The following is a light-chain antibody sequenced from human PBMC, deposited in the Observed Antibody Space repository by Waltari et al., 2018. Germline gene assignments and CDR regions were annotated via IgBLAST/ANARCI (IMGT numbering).Light chain of an antibody. Sequence: QSALTQPRSVSGSPGQSVTISCTGTSSDVGGYDYVSWSQHHPGKAPKLMICDVTKPPSGGPYRVVGSKYGHPASLTIDGLQAEDEADYYRCSYAGSYTHVVFGGGTKLTVL. CDR1: SSDVGGYDY. CDR3: CSYAGSYTHVV. V-gene: IGLV2-11*01. J-gene: IGLJ2*01. CDR2: DVT.